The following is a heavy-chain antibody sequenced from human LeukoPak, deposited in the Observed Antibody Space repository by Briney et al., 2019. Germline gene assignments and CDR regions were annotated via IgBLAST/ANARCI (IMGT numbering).Heavy chain of an antibody. CDR1: GGSISSYY. V-gene: IGHV4-59*01. Sequence: SETLSLTCTVSGGSISSYYWSWIRQPPGKGLEWIGYIYYSGSTNYNPSLKSRVTISVDTSKNQFSLKLSSVTAADTAVYYCARASKGVRGVILFDYWGQGTLVTVSS. CDR3: ARASKGVRGVILFDY. D-gene: IGHD3-10*01. J-gene: IGHJ4*02. CDR2: IYYSGST.